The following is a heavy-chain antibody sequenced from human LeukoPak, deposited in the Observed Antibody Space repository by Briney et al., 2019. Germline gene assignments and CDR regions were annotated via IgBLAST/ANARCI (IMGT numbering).Heavy chain of an antibody. CDR3: ARDGSSRTAFDI. J-gene: IGHJ3*02. V-gene: IGHV3-30-3*01. D-gene: IGHD2-2*01. Sequence: GGSLRLSCAASGFTFSNYAMHWVRQAPGKGLEWVAIISYNGSNKYYADSVEGRFTISRDNSKNTLYLQMNSLRAEGTAVYYCARDGSSRTAFDIWGQGTMVTVSS. CDR2: ISYNGSNK. CDR1: GFTFSNYA.